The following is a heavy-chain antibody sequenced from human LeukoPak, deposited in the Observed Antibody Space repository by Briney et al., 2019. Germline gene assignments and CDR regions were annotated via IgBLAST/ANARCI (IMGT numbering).Heavy chain of an antibody. CDR1: GGSISSYY. CDR3: ARGRIVGATRGDY. Sequence: PSETLSLTCTVSGGSISSYYWSWIRQPPGKGLEWIGYIYYSGSTNYNPSLKSRTAISVDTSKNQFSLKLSSVTAADTAVYYCARGRIVGATRGDYWGQGTLVTVSS. CDR2: IYYSGST. D-gene: IGHD1-26*01. J-gene: IGHJ4*02. V-gene: IGHV4-59*01.